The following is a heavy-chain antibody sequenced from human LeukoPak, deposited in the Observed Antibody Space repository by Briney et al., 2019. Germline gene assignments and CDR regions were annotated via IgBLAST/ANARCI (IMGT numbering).Heavy chain of an antibody. CDR1: GFTFSSYS. CDR3: AGSYSSAGRYFDY. Sequence: GGSLRLSCAASGFTFSSYSMNWVRQAPGKGLEWVSSISSSSSYIYYADSVKGRFTISRDNAKNSLYLQMNSLRAEDTAVYYCAGSYSSAGRYFDYWGQGTLVTVSS. D-gene: IGHD2-15*01. CDR2: ISSSSSYI. J-gene: IGHJ4*02. V-gene: IGHV3-21*01.